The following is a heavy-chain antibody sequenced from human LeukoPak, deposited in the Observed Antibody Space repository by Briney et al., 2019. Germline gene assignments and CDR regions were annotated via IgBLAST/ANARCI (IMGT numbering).Heavy chain of an antibody. V-gene: IGHV4-39*07. CDR1: GGSTRGGRHH. D-gene: IGHD3-16*02. CDR2: LDESGIR. CDR3: AIDLDGDRFFMGV. J-gene: IGHJ6*03. Sequence: SETLSLTCSVSGGSTRGGRHHWAWVRQPPGKGLEFIGSLDESGIRYYNAPLKSRVTISEDSSGKQFSLNLSSVTRADTAVYYCAIDLDGDRFFMGVWGRGTTVIVSS.